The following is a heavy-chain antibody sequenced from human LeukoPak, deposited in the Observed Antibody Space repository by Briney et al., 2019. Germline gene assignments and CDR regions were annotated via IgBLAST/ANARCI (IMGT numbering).Heavy chain of an antibody. CDR3: ARGYYDSSGFEYFQD. Sequence: SETLSLTCTVSGVSISSSSYYWGWIRQPPGKGLEWIGSIYYSGSTYYNPSLKSRVTISVDTSKNQFSLKLSSVTAADTAVYYCARGYYDSSGFEYFQDWGQGTLVTVSS. J-gene: IGHJ1*01. V-gene: IGHV4-39*01. D-gene: IGHD3-22*01. CDR1: GVSISSSSYY. CDR2: IYYSGST.